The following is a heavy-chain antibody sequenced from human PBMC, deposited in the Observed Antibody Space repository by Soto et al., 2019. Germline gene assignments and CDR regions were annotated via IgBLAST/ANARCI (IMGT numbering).Heavy chain of an antibody. J-gene: IGHJ4*02. CDR2: ISSHGGST. V-gene: IGHV3-64*01. Sequence: GGSLRLSCAASGFIFSDYYMSWIRQAPGKGLEYVSAISSHGGSTYYANSVKGRFTISRDNSKNTLYLQMGSLRAEDMAVYYCARRDGYNFDYWGQGTLVTVSS. D-gene: IGHD5-12*01. CDR3: ARRDGYNFDY. CDR1: GFIFSDYY.